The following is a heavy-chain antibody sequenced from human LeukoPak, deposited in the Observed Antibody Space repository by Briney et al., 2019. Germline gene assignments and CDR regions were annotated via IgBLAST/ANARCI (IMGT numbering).Heavy chain of an antibody. D-gene: IGHD2/OR15-2a*01. V-gene: IGHV4-39*07. J-gene: IGHJ6*03. CDR1: GGSISSSSYY. Sequence: SETLSLTCTVSGGSISSSSYYWGWIRQPPGKGLEWIGSIYYSGSTYYNPSLKSRVTISVDTSKKQFSLKLSSVTAAETAVYYCARDNSYYYYMDVWGKGTTVTVSS. CDR3: ARDNSYYYYMDV. CDR2: IYYSGST.